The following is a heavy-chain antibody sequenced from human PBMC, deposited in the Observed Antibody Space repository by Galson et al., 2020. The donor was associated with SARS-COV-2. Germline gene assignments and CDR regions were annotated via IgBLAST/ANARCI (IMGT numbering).Heavy chain of an antibody. CDR2: ISGSGTSK. CDR1: GFTFTTYA. D-gene: IGHD3-10*02. Sequence: GESLKISCTASGFTFTTYAMSWVRQAPGKGLEWLSTISGSGTSKYYADSAKGRSTISRDNSKNTVYLQMSSLRADDTAVYFCAKLTGVNVRDAFEYWGQGTLVTVSS. J-gene: IGHJ4*02. CDR3: AKLTGVNVRDAFEY. V-gene: IGHV3-23*01.